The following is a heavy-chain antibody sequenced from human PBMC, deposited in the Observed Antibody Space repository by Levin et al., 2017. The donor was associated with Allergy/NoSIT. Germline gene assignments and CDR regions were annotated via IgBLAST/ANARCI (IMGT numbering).Heavy chain of an antibody. J-gene: IGHJ4*02. CDR3: AALGELSLYRFDY. CDR1: GFTFSSYS. Sequence: GESLKISCAASGFTFSSYSMNWVRQAPGKGLEWVSSISSSSSYIYYADSVKGRFTISRDNAKNSLYLQMNSLRAEDTAVYYCAALGELSLYRFDYWGQGTLVTVSS. V-gene: IGHV3-21*01. D-gene: IGHD3-16*02. CDR2: ISSSSSYI.